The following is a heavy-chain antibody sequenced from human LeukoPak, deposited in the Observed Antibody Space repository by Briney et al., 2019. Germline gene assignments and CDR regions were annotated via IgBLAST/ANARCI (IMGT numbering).Heavy chain of an antibody. D-gene: IGHD6-19*01. CDR2: IDASGGAT. CDR3: AKGSGSGWYGWFAP. CDR1: GFTFSNYA. Sequence: GESLRLSCAASGFTFSNYAMYWVRQAPGKGLEWVSSIDASGGATYYADPVKGRFTISRDNSKNTFYLQMNSLRAEDTAVYSCAKGSGSGWYGWFAPWGQGTLVTVSS. V-gene: IGHV3-23*01. J-gene: IGHJ5*02.